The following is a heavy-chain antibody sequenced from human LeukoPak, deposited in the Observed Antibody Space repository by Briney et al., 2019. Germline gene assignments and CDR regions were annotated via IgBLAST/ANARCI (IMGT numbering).Heavy chain of an antibody. V-gene: IGHV3-23*01. CDR1: GFTFSNYA. Sequence: PGGSLRLSCAASGFTFSNYAMSWVRQAPGKGLEWVSAISGSGDGTYFPDSLKGRFTISRDNSKNTLYLQLNSLRAEDTAIYYCAKWKSKFLTAVWPPVHFYHWGQGTLVTVSP. CDR2: ISGSGDGT. D-gene: IGHD3-16*01. J-gene: IGHJ4*02. CDR3: AKWKSKFLTAVWPPVHFYH.